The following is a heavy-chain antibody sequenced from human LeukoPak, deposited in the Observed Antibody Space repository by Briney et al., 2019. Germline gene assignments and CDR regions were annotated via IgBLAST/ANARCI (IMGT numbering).Heavy chain of an antibody. Sequence: SETLSLTCTVSGGSISSSSYYWGWIRQPPGKGLEWIGSIYYSGSTYYNPSLKSRVTISVDTSKNQFSLKLSSVTAADTAVYYCARREGYGGDYWGQGTLVTVSS. CDR2: IYYSGST. CDR3: ARREGYGGDY. V-gene: IGHV4-39*01. CDR1: GGSISSSSYY. J-gene: IGHJ4*02. D-gene: IGHD3-16*01.